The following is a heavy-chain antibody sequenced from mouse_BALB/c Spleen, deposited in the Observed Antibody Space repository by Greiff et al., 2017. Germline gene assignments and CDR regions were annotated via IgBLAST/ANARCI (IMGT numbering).Heavy chain of an antibody. CDR3: ASYGNYGGGMDY. D-gene: IGHD2-1*01. CDR1: GYTFTSYV. J-gene: IGHJ4*01. CDR2: IYPGNVNT. V-gene: IGHV1-14*01. Sequence: EVQLQQSGPELVKPGASVKMSCKASGYTFTSYVMHWVKQKPGQGLEWIGWIYPGNVNTKYNEKFKGKATLTADKSSSTAYMQLSSLTSEDSAVYFCASYGNYGGGMDYWGQGTSVTVSS.